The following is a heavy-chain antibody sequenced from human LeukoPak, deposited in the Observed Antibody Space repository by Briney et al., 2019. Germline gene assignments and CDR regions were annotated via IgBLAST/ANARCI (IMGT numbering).Heavy chain of an antibody. D-gene: IGHD6-13*01. CDR3: ARGSSRWYFDL. Sequence: GGSLRLSCAASGFTFSSYSMNWVRQAPGKGLEWVSSISSSSSYIYYADSVKGRFTISRDNAKNSLYLQMNSLRAEDTAVYYCARGSSRWYFDLWGRGTLVTVSS. CDR1: GFTFSSYS. J-gene: IGHJ2*01. V-gene: IGHV3-21*01. CDR2: ISSSSSYI.